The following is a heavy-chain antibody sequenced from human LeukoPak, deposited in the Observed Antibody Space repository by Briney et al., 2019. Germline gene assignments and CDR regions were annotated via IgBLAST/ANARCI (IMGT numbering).Heavy chain of an antibody. CDR2: ISGSGDRR. CDR3: AKDRGHCTNGVCHNYYYMDV. Sequence: GGSLRLSCAASGFAFSSYAMRWVRQAPGKGLEWVSSISGSGDRRDSADSVKGRFTIYRDNSKNTLYLEMYSLRAEDTAVYYCAKDRGHCTNGVCHNYYYMDVWGKGTTVTVSS. J-gene: IGHJ6*03. CDR1: GFAFSSYA. D-gene: IGHD2-8*01. V-gene: IGHV3-23*01.